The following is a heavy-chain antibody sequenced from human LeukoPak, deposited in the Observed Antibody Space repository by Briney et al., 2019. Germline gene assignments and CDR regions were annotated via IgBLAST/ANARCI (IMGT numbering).Heavy chain of an antibody. D-gene: IGHD3-10*01. J-gene: IGHJ6*02. V-gene: IGHV4-30-4*01. CDR3: ARSRITMVRGVIYYYYGMDV. Sequence: SQTLSLTCTVSGGSISSGDYYWSWIRQPPGKGLEWIGYIYYSGSTYYNPSLKSRVTISVGTSKNQFSLKLSSVTAADTAVYYCARSRITMVRGVIYYYYGMDVWGQGTTVTVSS. CDR2: IYYSGST. CDR1: GGSISSGDYY.